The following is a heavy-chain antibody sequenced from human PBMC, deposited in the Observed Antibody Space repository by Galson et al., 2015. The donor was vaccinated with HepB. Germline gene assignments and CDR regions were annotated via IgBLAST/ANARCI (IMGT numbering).Heavy chain of an antibody. CDR3: AKEGRNGYFGVYGGFDV. V-gene: IGHV3-23*01. D-gene: IGHD3-22*01. Sequence: SLRLSCAASGSTFRSYAMTWVRQAPGRGLDWVSSISGSGGNTYYTASVKGRFTISRDNSKNTLFLQMKSLRVEDTAVYFCAKEGRNGYFGVYGGFDVWGQATLATVSS. J-gene: IGHJ3*01. CDR2: ISGSGGNT. CDR1: GSTFRSYA.